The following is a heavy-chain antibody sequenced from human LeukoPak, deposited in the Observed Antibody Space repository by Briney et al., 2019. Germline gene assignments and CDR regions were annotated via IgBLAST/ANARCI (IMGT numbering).Heavy chain of an antibody. V-gene: IGHV3-23*01. D-gene: IGHD5-24*01. CDR3: ARDLGRDGYNGAFDI. CDR1: GFSFTSYA. J-gene: IGHJ3*02. CDR2: MTGGGTT. Sequence: PGGSLRLSCVGSGFSFTSYAAGWVRQVPGKGLEWVSGMTGGGTTYYADYVEGRFVISRDNSRNTVYLQMNSLRAEDTAVYYCARDLGRDGYNGAFDIWGQGTMVTVSS.